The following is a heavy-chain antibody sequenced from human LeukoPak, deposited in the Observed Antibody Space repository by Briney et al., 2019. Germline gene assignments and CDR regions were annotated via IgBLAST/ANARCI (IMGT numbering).Heavy chain of an antibody. J-gene: IGHJ4*02. Sequence: GRSLRLSCAASGFTSSSYGMHWVRQAPGKGLEWVAVISYDGSNKYYADSVKGRFTISRDNSKNTLYLQMNSLRAEDTAVYYCAKDRYYDSSGINDYWGQGTLVTVSS. CDR1: GFTSSSYG. CDR2: ISYDGSNK. V-gene: IGHV3-30*18. CDR3: AKDRYYDSSGINDY. D-gene: IGHD3-22*01.